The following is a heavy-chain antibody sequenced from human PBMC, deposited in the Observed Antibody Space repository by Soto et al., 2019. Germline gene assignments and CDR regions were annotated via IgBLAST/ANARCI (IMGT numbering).Heavy chain of an antibody. CDR3: ARDRISGFWSGYYRD. J-gene: IGHJ4*02. CDR1: GYTFTGYY. Sequence: QVQLVQSGAEVKKPGASVKVSCKASGYTFTGYYMRWVRQAPGQGLEWMGWINPNSGGTNYAQKFQGRVTMTRDTSISTAYMELSRLRSDDTAVYYCARDRISGFWSGYYRDWGQGTLVTVSS. CDR2: INPNSGGT. D-gene: IGHD3-3*01. V-gene: IGHV1-2*02.